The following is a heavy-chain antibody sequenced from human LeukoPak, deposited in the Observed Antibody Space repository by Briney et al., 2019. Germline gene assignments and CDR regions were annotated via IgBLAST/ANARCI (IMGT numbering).Heavy chain of an antibody. Sequence: GGSLRLSCAASGFIFSNSAMHWVRQAPGKGLEWVSILYSGGGTDYADSVKGRFTISRDNSKNTLYLGMNSLRVEDTAVYYCAREYCSGGSCYRRQYYFDYWGQGTLVTVSS. V-gene: IGHV3-53*01. CDR3: AREYCSGGSCYRRQYYFDY. CDR1: GFIFSNSA. CDR2: LYSGGGT. J-gene: IGHJ4*02. D-gene: IGHD2-15*01.